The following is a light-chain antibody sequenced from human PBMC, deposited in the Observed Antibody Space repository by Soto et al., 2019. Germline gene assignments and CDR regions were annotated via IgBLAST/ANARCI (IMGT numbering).Light chain of an antibody. CDR2: DVS. CDR1: QGISSV. V-gene: IGKV1-13*02. CDR3: QQFNSYPRT. Sequence: AIQLTQSPSSLSASVGDRVIITCRASQGISSVLAWYQQKPGKVPKLLIYDVSSLESGVPSRFSGSGSGTDFTLTISSLQPEDFATYYCQQFNSYPRTFGQGTKVEIK. J-gene: IGKJ1*01.